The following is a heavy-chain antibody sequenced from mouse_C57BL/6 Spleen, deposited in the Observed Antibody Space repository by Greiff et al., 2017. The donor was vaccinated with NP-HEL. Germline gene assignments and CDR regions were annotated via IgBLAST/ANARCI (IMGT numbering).Heavy chain of an antibody. V-gene: IGHV5-17*01. CDR3: ARDDYYGSSPGAY. J-gene: IGHJ3*01. D-gene: IGHD1-1*01. CDR2: ISSGSSTN. Sequence: EVQLVESGGGLVKPGGSLKLSCAASGFTFSDYGMHWVRQAPEKGLEWVAYISSGSSTNYYADTVKGRFTISRDNAKNTLFLQMTSLRAEDTAMYYCARDDYYGSSPGAYWGQGTLVTVSA. CDR1: GFTFSDYG.